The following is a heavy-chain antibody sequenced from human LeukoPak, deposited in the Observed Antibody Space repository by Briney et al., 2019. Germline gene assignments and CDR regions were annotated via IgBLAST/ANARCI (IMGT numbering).Heavy chain of an antibody. J-gene: IGHJ4*02. CDR2: INGDGSTI. Sequence: GGSLRLSCAASGFTFSSSWLHWVRQAPGEGPVWVSRINGDGSTINYADSVKGRFTISRDNAKNTLYLQMNSLRPEDTAVYYCARAGNFRFDYWGQGTLVTVS. CDR1: GFTFSSSW. D-gene: IGHD1-14*01. CDR3: ARAGNFRFDY. V-gene: IGHV3-74*01.